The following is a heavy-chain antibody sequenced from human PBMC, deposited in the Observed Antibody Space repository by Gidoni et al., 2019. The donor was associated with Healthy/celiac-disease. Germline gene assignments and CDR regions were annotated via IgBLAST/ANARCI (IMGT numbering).Heavy chain of an antibody. CDR3: ARDPSGSYPNWFDP. Sequence: EVQLVESGGGLVQPGGSLRLSCAASGFPFSSYWMHWVRQAPGKGLVWVSRINSDGSSTSYADSVKGRFTISRDNAKNTLYLQMNSLRAEDTAVYYCARDPSGSYPNWFDPWGQGTLVTVSS. J-gene: IGHJ5*02. V-gene: IGHV3-74*01. CDR2: INSDGSST. D-gene: IGHD1-26*01. CDR1: GFPFSSYW.